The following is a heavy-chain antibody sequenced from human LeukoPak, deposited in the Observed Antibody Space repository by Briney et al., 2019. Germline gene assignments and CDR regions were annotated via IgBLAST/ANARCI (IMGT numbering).Heavy chain of an antibody. CDR2: ITPIFGTA. D-gene: IGHD3-22*01. V-gene: IGHV1-69*13. CDR1: GGTFSSYA. CDR3: ARKPYYYDSSPWFDP. Sequence: ASVKVSCKASGGTFSSYAISWVRQAPGQGLEWMGGITPIFGTANYAQKFQGRVTITADESTSTAYMELSSLRSEDTAVYYCARKPYYYDSSPWFDPWGQGTLVTVSS. J-gene: IGHJ5*02.